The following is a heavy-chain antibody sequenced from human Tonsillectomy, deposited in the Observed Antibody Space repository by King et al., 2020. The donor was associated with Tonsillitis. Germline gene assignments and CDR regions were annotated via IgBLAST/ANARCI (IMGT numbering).Heavy chain of an antibody. CDR3: ARFGFLESLALPYYYYYMDV. D-gene: IGHD3-3*01. V-gene: IGHV4-34*01. J-gene: IGHJ6*03. CDR1: GGSFSGYY. CDR2: INHSGST. Sequence: VQLQQWGAGLLKPSETLSLTCAVYGGSFSGYYWSWIRQPPGKGLEWIGEINHSGSTNYNPSLKSRVTISVDTSKNQFSLKLSSVTAADTAVYYCARFGFLESLALPYYYYYMDVWGKGTTVTVSS.